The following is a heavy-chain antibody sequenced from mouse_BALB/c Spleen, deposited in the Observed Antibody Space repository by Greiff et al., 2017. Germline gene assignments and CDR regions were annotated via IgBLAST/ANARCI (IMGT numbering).Heavy chain of an antibody. D-gene: IGHD2-1*01. Sequence: EVKLLESGPGLVKPSQSLSLTCTVTGYSITSDYAWNWIRQFPGNKLEWMGYISYSGSTSYNPSLKSRISITRDTSKNQFFLQLNSVTTEDTATYYCAMGNYFAYWGQGTLVTVSA. CDR3: AMGNYFAY. J-gene: IGHJ3*01. CDR2: ISYSGST. V-gene: IGHV3-2*02. CDR1: GYSITSDYA.